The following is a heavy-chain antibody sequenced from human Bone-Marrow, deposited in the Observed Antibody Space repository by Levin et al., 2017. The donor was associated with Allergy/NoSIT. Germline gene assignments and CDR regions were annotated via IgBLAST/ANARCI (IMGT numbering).Heavy chain of an antibody. D-gene: IGHD5-24*01. V-gene: IGHV4-31*03. CDR2: IYYSGNT. CDR3: AREDGYVFDY. Sequence: SQTLSLTCSLSGGSTSTGGFHWSWVRQRPGKGLEWIGYIYYSGNTYYNPSLQSRLSISIDTSKNQFSLRLTSVTAADTAVYYCAREDGYVFDYWGQGTLVTVSS. J-gene: IGHJ4*02. CDR1: GGSTSTGGFH.